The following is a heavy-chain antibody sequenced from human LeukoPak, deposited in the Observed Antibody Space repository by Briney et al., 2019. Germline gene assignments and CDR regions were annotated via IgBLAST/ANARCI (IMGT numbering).Heavy chain of an antibody. CDR1: GFIVSSNY. Sequence: GGSLRLSCEASGFIVSSNYMSWVRQAPGKGLEWVSTISGSGGSTYYADSVKGRFTISRDNSKNTLYLQMNSLRAEDTAVYYCARQPGTLGRNSPQDAFDIWGQGTMVTVSS. J-gene: IGHJ3*02. V-gene: IGHV3-53*01. D-gene: IGHD6-13*01. CDR2: ISGSGGST. CDR3: ARQPGTLGRNSPQDAFDI.